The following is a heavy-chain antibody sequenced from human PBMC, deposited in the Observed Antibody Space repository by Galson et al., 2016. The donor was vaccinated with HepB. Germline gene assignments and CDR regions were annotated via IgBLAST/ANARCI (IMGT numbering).Heavy chain of an antibody. V-gene: IGHV3-21*04. CDR2: IGGGSDYT. J-gene: IGHJ4*02. Sequence: SLRLSCAASGFIFRVYSMSWVRQAPGKGLEWVSLIGGGSDYTWYADSVKGRFTISRDNSKNSLYLQMNSLRAEDTAVYSCAKMDEGTSKRNIDYWGQGTLVTVST. D-gene: IGHD2-2*03. CDR1: GFIFRVYS. CDR3: AKMDEGTSKRNIDY.